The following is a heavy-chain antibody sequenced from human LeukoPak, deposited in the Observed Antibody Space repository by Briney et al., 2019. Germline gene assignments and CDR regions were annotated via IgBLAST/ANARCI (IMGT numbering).Heavy chain of an antibody. J-gene: IGHJ4*02. CDR3: ARDSKPYYDILTGYLI. Sequence: ASVKVPCKASGGTFSSYAISWVRQAPGQGLEWMGRIIPILGIANYAQKFQGRVTITADKSTSTAYMELSSLRSEDTAVYYCARDSKPYYDILTGYLIWGQGTLVTVSS. CDR1: GGTFSSYA. D-gene: IGHD3-9*01. CDR2: IIPILGIA. V-gene: IGHV1-69*04.